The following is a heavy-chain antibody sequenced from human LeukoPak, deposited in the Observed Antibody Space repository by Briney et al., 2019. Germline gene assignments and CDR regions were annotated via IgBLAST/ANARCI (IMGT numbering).Heavy chain of an antibody. V-gene: IGHV3-7*03. J-gene: IGHJ4*02. D-gene: IGHD3-22*01. Sequence: PGGSLRLSCSASGLTVTNAWMNWVRQAPGEGLDWVANIKQDGTEKYYVDSVKGRFTISRDNAKNSLYLQMNSLRAEDTAVYYCAGDQNYDRTTDWGQGTLVTVSS. CDR2: IKQDGTEK. CDR1: GLTVTNAW. CDR3: AGDQNYDRTTD.